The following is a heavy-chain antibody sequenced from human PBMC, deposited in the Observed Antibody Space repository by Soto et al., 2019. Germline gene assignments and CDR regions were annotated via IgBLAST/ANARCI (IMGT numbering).Heavy chain of an antibody. CDR2: MYHSGST. V-gene: IGHV4-30-2*01. CDR3: AREVLYDSSGYYYFDY. D-gene: IGHD3-22*01. J-gene: IGHJ4*02. CDR1: GGSISSGGYS. Sequence: SETLSLTCAVSGGSISSGGYSWSWIRQPPGKGLEWIGYMYHSGSTNYNPSLKSRVTISIDRSKNQFSLKLSSVTAADTAVYYCAREVLYDSSGYYYFDYWGQGTLVTVSS.